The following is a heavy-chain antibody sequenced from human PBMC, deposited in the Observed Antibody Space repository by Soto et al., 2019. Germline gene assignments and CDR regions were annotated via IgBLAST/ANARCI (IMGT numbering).Heavy chain of an antibody. D-gene: IGHD5-12*01. V-gene: IGHV4-39*01. CDR3: ARRRGRGYDSDYYYGMDV. Sequence: QWIGSIYYSGSTYYNPSLKSRVTISVDTSKNQFSLKLSSVTAADTAVYYCARRRGRGYDSDYYYGMDVWGQGTTVIVSS. J-gene: IGHJ6*02. CDR2: IYYSGST.